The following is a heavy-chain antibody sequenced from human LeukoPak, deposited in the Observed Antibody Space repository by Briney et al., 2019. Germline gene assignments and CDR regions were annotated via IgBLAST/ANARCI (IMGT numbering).Heavy chain of an antibody. CDR2: IIPIFGTA. D-gene: IGHD3-3*01. Sequence: ASVKVSCKASVGTFSSYAISWVRQAPGQGLEWMGGIIPIFGTANYAQKFQGRVTITTDESTSTAYMELSSLRSEDTAVYYCARNKRTIFGVVISWFDPWGQGTLVTVSS. V-gene: IGHV1-69*05. CDR1: VGTFSSYA. CDR3: ARNKRTIFGVVISWFDP. J-gene: IGHJ5*02.